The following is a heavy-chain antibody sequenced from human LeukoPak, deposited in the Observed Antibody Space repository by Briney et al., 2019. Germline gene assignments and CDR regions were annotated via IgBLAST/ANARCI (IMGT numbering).Heavy chain of an antibody. CDR1: GGTFSSYA. Sequence: SVKVSCKASGGTFSSYAISWVRQAPGQGLEWMGGIIPIFGTANYAQKFQGRVTITADESTSTAYMELRSLRSDDTAVYYCARDSGGLTGYQPWGQGTLVTVSS. CDR2: IIPIFGTA. D-gene: IGHD3-9*01. CDR3: ARDSGGLTGYQP. V-gene: IGHV1-69*01. J-gene: IGHJ4*02.